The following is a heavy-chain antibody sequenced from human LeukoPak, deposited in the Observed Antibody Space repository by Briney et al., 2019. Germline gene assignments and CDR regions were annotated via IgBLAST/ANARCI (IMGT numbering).Heavy chain of an antibody. CDR3: ATDRVYRSSGRTWGFFDY. Sequence: ASVKVSCKISGYSLSDLSIHWVREAPGEGLELMGGFYSENNKMDYSQKFQGRVTMTEDTSAATAYMELTSLRSEDTAVYFCATDRVYRSSGRTWGFFDYWGQGTLVIVSS. CDR2: FYSENNKM. CDR1: GYSLSDLS. J-gene: IGHJ4*02. D-gene: IGHD6-19*01. V-gene: IGHV1-24*01.